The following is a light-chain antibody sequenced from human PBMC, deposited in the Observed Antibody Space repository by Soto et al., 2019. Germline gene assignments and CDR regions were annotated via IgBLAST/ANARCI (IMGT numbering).Light chain of an antibody. Sequence: QSVLTQPPSVSGAPGQTVTISCTGSSSNIGVGYDVQWYQQLPGTAPKLLIYGNSNRPSGVPDRFSGSKSGTSASLAITGLQAEDEADYYCQSYDSNLSVVFGGGTKLT. CDR3: QSYDSNLSVV. CDR2: GNS. J-gene: IGLJ2*01. V-gene: IGLV1-40*01. CDR1: SSNIGVGYD.